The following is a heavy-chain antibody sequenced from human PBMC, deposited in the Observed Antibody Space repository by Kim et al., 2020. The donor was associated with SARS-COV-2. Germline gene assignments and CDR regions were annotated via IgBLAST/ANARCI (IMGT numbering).Heavy chain of an antibody. D-gene: IGHD6-19*01. J-gene: IGHJ4*02. Sequence: GGSLRRSCAASGFTFSSYAMSWVRQAPGKGLEWVSAISGSGGSTYYADSVKGRFTISRDNSKNTLYLQMNSLRAEDTAVYYCAEGGGWSDFDYWGQGTLVTVSS. CDR3: AEGGGWSDFDY. V-gene: IGHV3-23*01. CDR2: ISGSGGST. CDR1: GFTFSSYA.